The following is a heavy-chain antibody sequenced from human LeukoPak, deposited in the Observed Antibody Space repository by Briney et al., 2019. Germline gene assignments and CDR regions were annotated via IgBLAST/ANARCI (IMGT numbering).Heavy chain of an antibody. CDR1: GFTFSSYS. V-gene: IGHV3-21*01. CDR2: ISSSSSYI. CDR3: ARGSDTAVVDYYYYYYMDV. D-gene: IGHD2-2*02. J-gene: IGHJ6*03. Sequence: PGGSLRLSCAASGFTFSSYSINWVRQAPGKGLEWVSLISSSSSYIYYTDSVKGRFTISRDNAKNSLYLQMNSLRAEDTAVYYCARGSDTAVVDYYYYYYMDVWGKGTTVTVSS.